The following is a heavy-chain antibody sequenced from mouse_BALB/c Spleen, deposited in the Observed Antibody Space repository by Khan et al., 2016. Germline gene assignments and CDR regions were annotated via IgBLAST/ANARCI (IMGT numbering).Heavy chain of an antibody. D-gene: IGHD2-3*01. Sequence: EVQLQEPGPGLRKPSQSLSLTCTVTGYSITSDYAWNWIRQFPGNKLEWMGYIIYSGSTTYTPSPKSRISITRDTSKTQFFLQLNSVTIEDTATYYCASDGHNYASDYWGQGTSVTVSS. V-gene: IGHV3-2*02. J-gene: IGHJ4*01. CDR2: IIYSGST. CDR3: ASDGHNYASDY. CDR1: GYSITSDYA.